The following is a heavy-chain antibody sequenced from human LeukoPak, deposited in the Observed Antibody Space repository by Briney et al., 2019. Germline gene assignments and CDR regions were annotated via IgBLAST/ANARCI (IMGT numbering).Heavy chain of an antibody. CDR2: ISSSGSTI. V-gene: IGHV3-48*03. CDR1: GFTFSTYE. J-gene: IGHJ6*04. Sequence: GGSLRLSCAASGFTFSTYEMNWVRQAPGKGLEWVSYISSSGSTIYYADSVKGRFTISRDNAKNSLYLQMNSLRAEDTAVYYCAELGITMIGGVWGKGTAVTISS. D-gene: IGHD3-10*02. CDR3: AELGITMIGGV.